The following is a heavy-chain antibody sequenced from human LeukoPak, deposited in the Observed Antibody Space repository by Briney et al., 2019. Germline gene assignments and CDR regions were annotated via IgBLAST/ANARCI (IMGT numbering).Heavy chain of an antibody. V-gene: IGHV1-46*01. CDR3: ARVLGRGIAAAGTVDY. CDR2: INPSGGST. J-gene: IGHJ4*02. Sequence: ASVKVSCKASGYTFTSYYMHWVRQAPGQGLEWMGIINPSGGSTSYAQKFQGRVTMTRDMSTSKVYMELSSLRSEDTDVYYCARVLGRGIAAAGTVDYWGQGTLVTVSS. D-gene: IGHD6-13*01. CDR1: GYTFTSYY.